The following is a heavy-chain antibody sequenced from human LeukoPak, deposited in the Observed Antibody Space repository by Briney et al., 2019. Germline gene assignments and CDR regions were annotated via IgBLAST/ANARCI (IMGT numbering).Heavy chain of an antibody. CDR2: IGWNKDKI. D-gene: IGHD5-12*01. CDR3: AKAKRNSDYLFDY. V-gene: IGHV3-9*01. CDR1: GFTFDDYV. J-gene: IGHJ4*02. Sequence: GGSLRLSCVGSGFTFDDYVMHWVRHAPGKGLEWVSSIGWNKDKILYADSVKGRFTISRDNSRRSLFLQMNSLRAEDTAFYYCAKAKRNSDYLFDYWGQGTLVAVSS.